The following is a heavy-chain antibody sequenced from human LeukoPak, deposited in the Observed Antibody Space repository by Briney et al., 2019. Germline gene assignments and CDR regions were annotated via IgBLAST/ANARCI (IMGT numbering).Heavy chain of an antibody. Sequence: SETLSLTCTVSGGSISSSSYYWGWIRQPPGKGLEWIGSIYYSGSTYYNPSLKSRVTISVDTSKNQFSLKLSSVTAADTAVYYCARERLDFWSGYYIRWFDPWGQGTLVTVSS. V-gene: IGHV4-39*02. J-gene: IGHJ5*02. CDR1: GGSISSSSYY. D-gene: IGHD3-3*01. CDR2: IYYSGST. CDR3: ARERLDFWSGYYIRWFDP.